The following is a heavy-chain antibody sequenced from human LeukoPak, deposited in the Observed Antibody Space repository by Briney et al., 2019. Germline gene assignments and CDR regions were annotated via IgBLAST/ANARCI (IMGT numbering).Heavy chain of an antibody. Sequence: GESLKISCKGSGYSFTGYYMHWVRQAPGQGLEWMGWINPNSGGTIYAQKFQGRVTMTRDTSISTVYMELSRLRSDDTAVYYCARAPPITRGPFDPWGQGTLVTVSS. J-gene: IGHJ5*02. CDR3: ARAPPITRGPFDP. V-gene: IGHV1-2*02. CDR2: INPNSGGT. D-gene: IGHD3-10*01. CDR1: GYSFTGYY.